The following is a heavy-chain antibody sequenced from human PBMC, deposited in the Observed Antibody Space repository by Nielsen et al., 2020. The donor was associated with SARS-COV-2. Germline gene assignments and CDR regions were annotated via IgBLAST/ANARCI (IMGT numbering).Heavy chain of an antibody. CDR3: ARGRGYSYGVYFDY. CDR2: ISSSGSTI. J-gene: IGHJ4*02. CDR1: GFIFNGYY. V-gene: IGHV3-11*01. D-gene: IGHD5-12*01. Sequence: GGSLRLSCAASGFIFNGYYMNWIRQAPGKGLEWISYISSSGSTIYYADSVKGRFTISRDNTKMYLQMNSLRVEDTAVYFCARGRGYSYGVYFDYWGQGTRVTVSP.